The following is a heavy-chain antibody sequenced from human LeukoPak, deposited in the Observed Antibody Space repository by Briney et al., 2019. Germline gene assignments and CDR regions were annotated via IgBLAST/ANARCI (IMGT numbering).Heavy chain of an antibody. D-gene: IGHD5-24*01. Sequence: GGSLRLSCAASGFTFSSYWMSWVRQAPGKGLEWVANIKQDGSEKYYVDSVKGRFTISRDNAKNSLYLQMNSLRAEDTAVYYCARIGWGRDGYYYYYMDVWGKGTTVTVSS. CDR3: ARIGWGRDGYYYYYMDV. CDR2: IKQDGSEK. CDR1: GFTFSSYW. V-gene: IGHV3-7*01. J-gene: IGHJ6*03.